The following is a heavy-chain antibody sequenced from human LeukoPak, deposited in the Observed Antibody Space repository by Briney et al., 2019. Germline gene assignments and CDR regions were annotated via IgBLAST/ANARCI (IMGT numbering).Heavy chain of an antibody. CDR3: AKDLGYCGVGSCTTIDY. CDR2: ISYDGSNK. D-gene: IGHD2-15*01. Sequence: GGSLRLSCAASGFTFTTYAMSWVRQAPGKGLEWVAVISYDGSNKYYADSVKGRFTISRDNSKNTLFLQMNSLRAEDTAVYYCAKDLGYCGVGSCTTIDYWGQGTLVTVSS. J-gene: IGHJ4*02. CDR1: GFTFTTYA. V-gene: IGHV3-30*18.